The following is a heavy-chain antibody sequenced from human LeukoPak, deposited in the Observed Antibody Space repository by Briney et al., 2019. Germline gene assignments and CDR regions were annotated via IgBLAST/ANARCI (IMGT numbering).Heavy chain of an antibody. CDR3: ARYDYGDYDYAFDI. CDR2: INPKSGDT. V-gene: IGHV1-2*06. CDR1: GYTFSDYY. D-gene: IGHD4-17*01. J-gene: IGHJ3*02. Sequence: ASVKVSCKASGYTFSDYYMYWLRQAPGEGLEWMGRINPKSGDTNYAQNFQGRVTMTRDTSMNTAYMELSRLRSDDTAVYYCARYDYGDYDYAFDIWGQGTMVTVSS.